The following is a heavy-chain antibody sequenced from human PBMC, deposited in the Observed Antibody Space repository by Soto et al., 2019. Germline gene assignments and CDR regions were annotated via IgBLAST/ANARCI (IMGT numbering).Heavy chain of an antibody. J-gene: IGHJ4*02. CDR2: IYYSGST. V-gene: IGHV4-39*01. D-gene: IGHD6-19*01. CDR3: ARHLGYSSGWYAVRGYYFDY. CDR1: GGSISSSSYY. Sequence: QLQLQESGPGLVKPSETLSLTCTVSGGSISSSSYYWGWIRQPPGKGLEWIGSIYYSGSTYYNPSLKSRVTISVDTSKNQFSLKLSSVTAADTAVYYCARHLGYSSGWYAVRGYYFDYCGQGTLVTVSS.